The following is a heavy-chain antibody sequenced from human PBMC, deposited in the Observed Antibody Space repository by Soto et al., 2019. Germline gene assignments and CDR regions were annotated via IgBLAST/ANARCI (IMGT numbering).Heavy chain of an antibody. CDR2: IIPIFGTA. CDR3: ARVGSYCGGDCYPNVFDY. J-gene: IGHJ4*02. CDR1: GGTFSSYA. Sequence: GASVKVSCKASGGTFSSYAISWVRQAPGQGLEWMGGIIPIFGTANYARKFQGRVTITADKSTSTAYMELSSLRSEDTAVYYCARVGSYCGGDCYPNVFDYWGQGTLVTVSS. V-gene: IGHV1-69*06. D-gene: IGHD2-21*02.